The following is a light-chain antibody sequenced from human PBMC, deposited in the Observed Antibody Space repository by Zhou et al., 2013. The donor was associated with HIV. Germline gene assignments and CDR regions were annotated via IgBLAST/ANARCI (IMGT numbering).Light chain of an antibody. CDR3: QQRSNWPS. J-gene: IGKJ3*01. CDR1: QNIVNY. CDR2: DAS. Sequence: EIVLTQSPGTLSLSPGERATLSCRASQNIVNYLAWYQQKPGQAPRLLIYDASNRATGIPARFSGSGSGTDFTLTISSLEPEDFGVYYCQQRSNWPSFGPGTKVDLK. V-gene: IGKV3-11*01.